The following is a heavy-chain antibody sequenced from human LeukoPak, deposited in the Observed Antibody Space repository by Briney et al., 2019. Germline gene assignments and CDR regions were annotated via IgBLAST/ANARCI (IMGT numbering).Heavy chain of an antibody. CDR1: GFTFSSYA. Sequence: PGGSLRLSCSASGFTFSSYAMHWVRQAPGKGLEYVSAISSNGGSTYYADSVKGRFTISRDNSKNTLYLQMSSLRAEDTAVYYCVKRRSSSGWGLYYFDYWGQGTLVTVSS. V-gene: IGHV3-64D*06. CDR2: ISSNGGST. J-gene: IGHJ4*02. D-gene: IGHD6-19*01. CDR3: VKRRSSSGWGLYYFDY.